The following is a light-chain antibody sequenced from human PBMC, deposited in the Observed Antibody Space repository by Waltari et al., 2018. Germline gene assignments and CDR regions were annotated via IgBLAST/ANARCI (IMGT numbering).Light chain of an antibody. CDR2: RNN. J-gene: IGLJ2*01. CDR1: TSNLGSNS. Sequence: QSVLTQPPSASGTPGQRVTIPCSGSTSNLGSNSVYWYQQLPGTAPKLLIYRNNQRPSGVPDRFSGSKSGTSASLAISGLRSEDEADYYCAAWDDSLSGLVVFGGGTKLTVL. V-gene: IGLV1-47*01. CDR3: AAWDDSLSGLVV.